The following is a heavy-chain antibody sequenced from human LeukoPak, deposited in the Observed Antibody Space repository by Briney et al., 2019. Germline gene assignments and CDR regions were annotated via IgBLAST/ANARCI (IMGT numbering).Heavy chain of an antibody. V-gene: IGHV3-7*01. D-gene: IGHD2-15*01. CDR2: IKQDGSEK. Sequence: GGSLRLSCAASGFTFSSYWMSWVRQAPGKGLEWVANIKQDGSEKYYVDSVKGRFTISRDNAKNSLYLQMNSLRAEDTAVYYCARRSYCSGGSCYLSCYPSYYFDYWGQGTLVTVSS. CDR3: ARRSYCSGGSCYLSCYPSYYFDY. CDR1: GFTFSSYW. J-gene: IGHJ4*02.